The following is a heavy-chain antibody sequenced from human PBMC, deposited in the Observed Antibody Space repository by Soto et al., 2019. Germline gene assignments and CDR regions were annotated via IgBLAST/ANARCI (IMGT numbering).Heavy chain of an antibody. Sequence: ASVKVSCKASGYTFTSYGISWVRQAPGQGLEWMGWISAYNGNTNYAQKLQGRVTMTTDTSTSTAYMELSSLRSDDTAVYYCARVLLHRPYYYYYLDFWGKGTTVTVFS. CDR2: ISAYNGNT. V-gene: IGHV1-18*01. CDR1: GYTFTSYG. J-gene: IGHJ6*03. CDR3: ARVLLHRPYYYYYLDF.